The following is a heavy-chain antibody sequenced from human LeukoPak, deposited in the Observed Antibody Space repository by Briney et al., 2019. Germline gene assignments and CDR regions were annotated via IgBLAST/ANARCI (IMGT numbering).Heavy chain of an antibody. V-gene: IGHV4-30-4*01. D-gene: IGHD5-18*01. CDR1: GGSISSGDYY. CDR3: AREVRGYSYGYFDY. CDR2: IYYSGST. J-gene: IGHJ4*02. Sequence: SETLSLTCTVSGGSISSGDYYWSWIRQPPGKGLEWIGYIYYSGSTYYNPSLKSRVTISVDMSKNQFSLKLSSVTAADTAVYYCAREVRGYSYGYFDYWGQGTLVTVSS.